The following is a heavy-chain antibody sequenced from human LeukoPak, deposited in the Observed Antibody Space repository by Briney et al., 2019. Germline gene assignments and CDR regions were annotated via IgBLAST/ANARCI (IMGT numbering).Heavy chain of an antibody. CDR2: VSSDGSVT. D-gene: IGHD2-2*01. J-gene: IGHJ3*01. V-gene: IGHV3-30*18. CDR3: TKEDAVAPPRYAFDV. CDR1: GFIFSDYG. Sequence: GGFLRLSCAASGFIFSDYGMHWVRQAPGKGLEWVAVVSSDGSVTYYIDSLKGRFTVSRDNSKNTLYLQMNSLRVEDTAAYYCTKEDAVAPPRYAFDVWGQGTMVTVSS.